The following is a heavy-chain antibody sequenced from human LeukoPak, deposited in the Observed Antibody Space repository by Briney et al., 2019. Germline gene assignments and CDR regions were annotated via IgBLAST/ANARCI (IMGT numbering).Heavy chain of an antibody. D-gene: IGHD4-23*01. CDR1: GFTFSDHY. J-gene: IGHJ4*02. CDR2: IRNKADIYTT. CDR3: ASSTTVVTPFDY. Sequence: GGSLRLSCVASGFTFSDHYMDWVRQAPGKGLEWVGRIRNKADIYTTEFAASVKGRFIISRDDSRNSVYLQMNSLKTEDTAVYYCASSTTVVTPFDYWGRGTLVTVSA. V-gene: IGHV3-72*01.